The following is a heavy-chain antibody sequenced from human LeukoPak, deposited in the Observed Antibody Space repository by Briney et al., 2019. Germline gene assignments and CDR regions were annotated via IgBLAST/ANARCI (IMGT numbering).Heavy chain of an antibody. CDR2: ISGSGGST. CDR3: VKEGGCSSTSCYASNFDY. D-gene: IGHD2-2*01. V-gene: IGHV3-23*01. CDR1: GFTFSSYA. Sequence: GGSLRLSCAASGFTFSSYAMSWVRQAPGKGLEWVSAISGSGGSTYYADSVKGRFTISRDNSKNTLYLQMSSLRAEDTAVYYCVKEGGCSSTSCYASNFDYWGQGTLVTVSS. J-gene: IGHJ4*02.